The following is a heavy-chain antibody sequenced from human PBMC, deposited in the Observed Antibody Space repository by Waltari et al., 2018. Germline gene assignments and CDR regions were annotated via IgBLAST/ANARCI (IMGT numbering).Heavy chain of an antibody. J-gene: IGHJ4*02. CDR2: INPNSGCT. CDR3: ARRKGYCTSSTCPPVQGYFGY. D-gene: IGHD2-2*01. Sequence: QVQLVQSGAEVKKPGASVKIACKASGYMFTNYYMYWVRQAPGQGLEWMGWINPNSGCTNHAQKLQGRVTMTRDTSISTAYMELTRLRSDDTAVYFCARRKGYCTSSTCPPVQGYFGYWGQGTLVTVSS. CDR1: GYMFTNYY. V-gene: IGHV1-2*02.